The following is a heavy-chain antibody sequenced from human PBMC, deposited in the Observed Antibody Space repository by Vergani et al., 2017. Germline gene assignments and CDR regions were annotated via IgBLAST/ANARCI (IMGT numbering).Heavy chain of an antibody. J-gene: IGHJ5*02. CDR1: GYTFTSYD. V-gene: IGHV1-8*02. D-gene: IGHD1-1*01. CDR2: MNPNSGNT. CDR3: ARGLDPSSPNWFDP. Sequence: QVQLVQSGAEAKKSGASVKVFCKASGYTFTSYDINWVRQSTGQGLEWMGWMNPNSGNTGYAQKFQGRGTMTRKTSISTADMELSSLRSEDTAVYYCARGLDPSSPNWFDPWGQGTLVTVSS.